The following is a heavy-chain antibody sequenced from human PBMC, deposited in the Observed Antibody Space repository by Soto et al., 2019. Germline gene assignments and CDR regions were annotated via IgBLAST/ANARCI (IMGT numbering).Heavy chain of an antibody. V-gene: IGHV4-39*01. CDR2: IYFSGVT. Sequence: PSETLSLTCTVSSGSISSSTYHWAWIRQAPGKGLEWIGSIYFSGVTYYSPSLKTRVTLFVDTSQNLFSLKLSSVTAGDTAVYYCAAKIASAGHYWGQGILVTSPQ. J-gene: IGHJ4*02. CDR1: SGSISSSTYH. CDR3: AAKIASAGHY. D-gene: IGHD6-13*01.